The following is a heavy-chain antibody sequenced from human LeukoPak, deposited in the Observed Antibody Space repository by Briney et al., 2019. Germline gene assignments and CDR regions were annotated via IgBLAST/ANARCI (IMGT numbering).Heavy chain of an antibody. CDR3: ARSPVTLDFWSGYYLFCDC. V-gene: IGHV3-30-3*01. D-gene: IGHD3-3*01. CDR1: GVTFSTYA. J-gene: IGHJ4*02. Sequence: GGSLRLSCAVSGVTFSTYAMHWVRQAPGKGLEWVAVISYDGSNKYYADSVKGRFTVSRDNSKNTLYLQMTSLRPEDTAVYYCARSPVTLDFWSGYYLFCDCWGQGTLVTVSS. CDR2: ISYDGSNK.